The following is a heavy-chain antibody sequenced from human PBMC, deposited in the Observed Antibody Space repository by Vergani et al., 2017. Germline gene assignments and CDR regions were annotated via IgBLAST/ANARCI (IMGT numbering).Heavy chain of an antibody. CDR3: ARRATMVRGVHEIVRYYFDY. Sequence: QVQLQESGPGLVKPSQTLSLTCTVAGGSISSGSYYWGWLRQPPGKGLEWIGSIYYSGSTYYNPSLKNRVTISVDTSKNQVSLKLSSVTAADTAVYYCARRATMVRGVHEIVRYYFDYWGQGTLVTVSS. J-gene: IGHJ4*02. D-gene: IGHD3-10*01. V-gene: IGHV4-39*01. CDR1: GGSISSGSYY. CDR2: IYYSGST.